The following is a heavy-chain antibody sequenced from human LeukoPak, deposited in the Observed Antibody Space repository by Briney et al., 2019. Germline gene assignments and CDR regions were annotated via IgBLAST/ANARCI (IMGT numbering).Heavy chain of an antibody. J-gene: IGHJ4*02. CDR2: ISWNSGSI. D-gene: IGHD3-16*01. CDR1: GFTFDDYA. Sequence: GRSLRLSCAASGFTFDDYAMHWVRQAPGKGLEWVSGISWNSGSIGYADSVKGRFTISRDNAKNSLYLQMNSLRAEDTALYYCAKGRVPGGELSLAAPFDYWGQGTLVTVSS. CDR3: AKGRVPGGELSLAAPFDY. V-gene: IGHV3-9*01.